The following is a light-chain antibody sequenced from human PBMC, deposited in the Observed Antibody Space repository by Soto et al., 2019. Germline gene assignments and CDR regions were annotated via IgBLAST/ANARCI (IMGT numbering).Light chain of an antibody. CDR3: HHYGYGADT. J-gene: IGKJ2*01. Sequence: ELVLTQSPGTLSLSPGERVTLSCRASESVRNNSLAWYQQHPGQAPRLLIFGASSRATGIPDRFTGSGSGADFSLTISRLEPEDSAVYFCHHYGYGADTFGQGTKLEIK. CDR1: ESVRNNS. CDR2: GAS. V-gene: IGKV3-20*01.